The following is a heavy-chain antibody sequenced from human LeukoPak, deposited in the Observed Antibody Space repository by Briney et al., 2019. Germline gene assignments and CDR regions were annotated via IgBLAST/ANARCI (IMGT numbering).Heavy chain of an antibody. D-gene: IGHD4-17*01. V-gene: IGHV4-31*03. CDR2: IYYSGST. CDR1: GGSISSGGYS. J-gene: IGHJ5*02. Sequence: SETLSLTCTVSGGSISSGGYSWSWIRQHPGKGLEWIGYIYYSGSTYYNPSLRSRVTISVDTSKSQFSLKLSSVTAADTAVYYCARVRDYGHKFDPWGQGTLVTVSS. CDR3: ARVRDYGHKFDP.